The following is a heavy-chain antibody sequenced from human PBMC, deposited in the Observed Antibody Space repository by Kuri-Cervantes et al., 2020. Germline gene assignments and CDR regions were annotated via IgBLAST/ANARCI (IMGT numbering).Heavy chain of an antibody. V-gene: IGHV4-34*01. J-gene: IGHJ5*02. D-gene: IGHD3-10*01. Sequence: SQTLSLTCAVYGGSFSGHYWTWIRQPPGKGLEWIGEINHSGSTNYNPSLKSRVTISVDTSKNQFSLKLSSVTAADTAVYYCARDLSSYGSGSYYNPWFDPWGQGTLVTVSS. CDR2: INHSGST. CDR1: GGSFSGHY. CDR3: ARDLSSYGSGSYYNPWFDP.